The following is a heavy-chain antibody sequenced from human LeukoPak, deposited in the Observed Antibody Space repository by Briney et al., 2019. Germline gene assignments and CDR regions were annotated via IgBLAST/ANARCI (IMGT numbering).Heavy chain of an antibody. CDR2: ISDSGDST. V-gene: IGHV3-23*01. D-gene: IGHD1-26*01. CDR1: GFTFSSYA. Sequence: GGSLRLSCAASGFTFSSYAMSWVRQAPRKGLEWVSGISDSGDSTFYADSVKGRFTISRDNSKNTLYLQMNSLRAEDTAVYYCAKPKWELLPYYYYYMDVWGKGTTVTVSS. CDR3: AKPKWELLPYYYYYMDV. J-gene: IGHJ6*03.